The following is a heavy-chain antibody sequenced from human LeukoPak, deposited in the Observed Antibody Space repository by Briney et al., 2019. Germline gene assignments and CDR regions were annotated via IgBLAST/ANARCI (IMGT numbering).Heavy chain of an antibody. D-gene: IGHD3-10*01. CDR1: GFTFSSYG. Sequence: GGSLRLSCAASGFTFSSYGMHWVRQALGKGLEWVAVIWYDGSNKYYADSVKGRFTISRDNSKNTLYLQMNSLRAEDTAVYYCARDRKGSGSYRARYYYYGMDVWGQGTTVTVSS. CDR2: IWYDGSNK. CDR3: ARDRKGSGSYRARYYYYGMDV. J-gene: IGHJ6*02. V-gene: IGHV3-33*01.